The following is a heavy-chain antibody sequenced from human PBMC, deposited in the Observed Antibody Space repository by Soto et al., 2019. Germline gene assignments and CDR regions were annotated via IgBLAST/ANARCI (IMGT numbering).Heavy chain of an antibody. CDR2: ISYDGSNK. V-gene: IGHV3-30-3*01. CDR3: ARELIFGVVYYGMDV. Sequence: QVQLVESGGGVVQPGRSLRLSCAASGFTFSSYAMHWVRQAPGKGLEWVAVISYDGSNKYYADSVKGRFTISRDNSKNTLYLQMNSLRAEDTAVYYCARELIFGVVYYGMDVW. D-gene: IGHD3-3*01. CDR1: GFTFSSYA. J-gene: IGHJ6*01.